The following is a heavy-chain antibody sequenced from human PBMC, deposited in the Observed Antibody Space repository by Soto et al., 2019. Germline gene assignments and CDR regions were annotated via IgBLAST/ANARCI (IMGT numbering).Heavy chain of an antibody. CDR3: ARVVVVPAATDY. CDR1: GFTFSSHS. Sequence: PGGSLRLSCAASGFTFSSHSMNWVRQAPGKGLEWVSPISSSSSYIYYADSVKGRFTISRDNAKNSLYLQMNSLRAEDTAVYYCARVVVVPAATDYWGQGTLVTVSS. D-gene: IGHD2-2*01. CDR2: ISSSSSYI. V-gene: IGHV3-21*01. J-gene: IGHJ4*02.